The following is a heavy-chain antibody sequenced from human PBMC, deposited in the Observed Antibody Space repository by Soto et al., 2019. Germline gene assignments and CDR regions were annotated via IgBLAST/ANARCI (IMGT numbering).Heavy chain of an antibody. CDR3: ARGVRRIGYCSNX. Sequence: PSETLSVTCTVSGGSITDYFWTWIRQPAGKGLEWIVRIFSTGDTNFNHSLRSLVTMSVDTSKNQFSLKFRSVTAADTAVYYCARGVRRIGYCSNXWGQVTTVTVS. V-gene: IGHV4-4*07. J-gene: IGHJ6*02. D-gene: IGHD3-3*01. CDR1: GGSITDYF. CDR2: IFSTGDT.